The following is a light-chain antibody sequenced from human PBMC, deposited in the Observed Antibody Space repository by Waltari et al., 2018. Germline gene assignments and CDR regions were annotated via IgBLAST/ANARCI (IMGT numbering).Light chain of an antibody. J-gene: IGKJ2*01. CDR2: WAS. CDR3: QQYYSTPYT. Sequence: DLVMTQSPDSLAVSPGEKATINCQSSQSVLYSSNNKNYLAWYQQKPGQPPKLLIYWASTRESGVPDRFSGSGSGTDFTLTISSLQAEDVAGYYCQQYYSTPYTFGQGTKLEIK. V-gene: IGKV4-1*01. CDR1: QSVLYSSNNKNY.